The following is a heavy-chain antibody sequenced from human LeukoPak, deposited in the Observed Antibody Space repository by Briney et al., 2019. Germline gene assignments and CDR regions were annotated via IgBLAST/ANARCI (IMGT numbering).Heavy chain of an antibody. CDR2: ISSNVGST. CDR3: ARDYNYCSSGRCYDAFDI. V-gene: IGHV3-64*01. Sequence: GGSLRLSCATSGFISSSYAMTWVRQAPGKGLEYVSAISSNVGSTYYANSVKGRFTISRDNSKNTLYLQMGSLRAEDMAVYYCARDYNYCSSGRCYDAFDIWGQGTMVTVSS. J-gene: IGHJ3*02. D-gene: IGHD2-2*01. CDR1: GFISSSYA.